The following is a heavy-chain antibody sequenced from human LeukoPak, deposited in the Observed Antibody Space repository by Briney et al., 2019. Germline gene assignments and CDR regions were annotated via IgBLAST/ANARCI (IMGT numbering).Heavy chain of an antibody. Sequence: SETLSLTCTVSDDSISDYYRGWIRQPPGKGLEWIGYFHNSGTSTYNPSLKSRVTISADTSKNQFSLKLSSVTAADTAVYYCATPTTVTTSFDYWGQGTLVTVSS. CDR1: DDSISDYY. J-gene: IGHJ4*02. D-gene: IGHD4-17*01. CDR3: ATPTTVTTSFDY. V-gene: IGHV4-59*12. CDR2: FHNSGTS.